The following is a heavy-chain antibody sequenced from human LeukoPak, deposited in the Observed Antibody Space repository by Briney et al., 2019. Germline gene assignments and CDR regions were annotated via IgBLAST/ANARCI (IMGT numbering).Heavy chain of an antibody. CDR2: ISAYNGNT. CDR1: GYTFTSYG. CDR3: ARDYDFWSGYPVYYYYYMDV. D-gene: IGHD3-3*01. V-gene: IGHV1-18*01. Sequence: ASVKVSCKASGYTFTSYGISWVRQAPGQGLEWTGWISAYNGNTNYAQKLQGRVTMTTDTSTSTAYMELRSLRSDDTAVYYCARDYDFWSGYPVYYYYYMDVWGKGTTVTVSS. J-gene: IGHJ6*03.